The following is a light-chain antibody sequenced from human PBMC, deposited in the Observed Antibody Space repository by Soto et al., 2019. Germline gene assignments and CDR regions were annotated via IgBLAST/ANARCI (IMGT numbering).Light chain of an antibody. CDR3: QQYDNPPPLLT. CDR2: DAS. V-gene: IGKV1-33*01. CDR1: QDISNY. J-gene: IGKJ4*01. Sequence: DIQMTQSPSSLSASVGDRVTITCQASQDISNYLNWYQQKPVKAPKLLIYDASNLETGVPSRFSGSGSGTDFTFTISSLQPEDIATYYCQQYDNPPPLLTFGGGTKVEIK.